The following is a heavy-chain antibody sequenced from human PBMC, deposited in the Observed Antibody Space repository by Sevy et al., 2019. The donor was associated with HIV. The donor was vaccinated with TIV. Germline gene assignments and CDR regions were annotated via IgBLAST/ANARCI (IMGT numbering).Heavy chain of an antibody. Sequence: SGPTLVKPTQTLTLTCTFPGFSFTTSGVGVGWIRQSPGKAPEWLAVIFWDHDTRYSPALKSRLTTTKDTSKVQVVLTMTNMDPVDTGTYYCAHRRSRGIIITDFDYWGQGTLVTVSS. V-gene: IGHV2-5*02. J-gene: IGHJ4*02. CDR3: AHRRSRGIIITDFDY. D-gene: IGHD3-10*01. CDR1: GFSFTTSGVG. CDR2: IFWDHDT.